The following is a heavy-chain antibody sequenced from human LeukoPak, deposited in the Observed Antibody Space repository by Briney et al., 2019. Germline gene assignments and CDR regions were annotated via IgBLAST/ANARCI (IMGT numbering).Heavy chain of an antibody. Sequence: SETLSLTCAVSGGSISSGGYSRSWLRQPPGTGLEWIGYIYHSGSTYYNPSLKSRVTISVDRSKNQFSLKLSSVTAADTAVYYCARHNPTYGDFDYWGQGTLVTVSS. CDR3: ARHNPTYGDFDY. D-gene: IGHD1-14*01. J-gene: IGHJ4*02. V-gene: IGHV4-30-2*01. CDR1: GGSISSGGYS. CDR2: IYHSGST.